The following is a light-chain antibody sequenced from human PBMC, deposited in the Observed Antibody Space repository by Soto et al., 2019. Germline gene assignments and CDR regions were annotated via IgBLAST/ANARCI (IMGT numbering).Light chain of an antibody. J-gene: IGKJ5*01. Sequence: DIQMTQSPSTLSASVGDRVIITCRASQSVSSWLAWYQHKPGKAPKLLIYKASRLESGVPSRFSGGGSGTEFTLTINSLQPDDFAPYYCQQHRSYPVTFGQGTRLEIK. CDR1: QSVSSW. V-gene: IGKV1-5*03. CDR3: QQHRSYPVT. CDR2: KAS.